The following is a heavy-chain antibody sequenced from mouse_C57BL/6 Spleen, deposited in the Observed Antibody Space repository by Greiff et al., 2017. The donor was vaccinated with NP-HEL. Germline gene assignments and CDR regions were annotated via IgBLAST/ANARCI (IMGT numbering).Heavy chain of an antibody. J-gene: IGHJ2*01. CDR3: ARGTGTRGDY. Sequence: QVQLQQPGAELVMPGASVKLSCKASGYTFTSYWMHWVKQRPGQGLEWIGEIDPSDSYTNYNQKFKGKSTLTVDKSSSTAYMQLSSLTSEDSAVYYCARGTGTRGDYWGQGTTLTVSS. CDR2: IDPSDSYT. V-gene: IGHV1-69*01. D-gene: IGHD4-1*01. CDR1: GYTFTSYW.